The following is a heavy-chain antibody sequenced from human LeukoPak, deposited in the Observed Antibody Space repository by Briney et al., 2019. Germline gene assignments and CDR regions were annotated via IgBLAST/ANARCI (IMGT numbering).Heavy chain of an antibody. J-gene: IGHJ4*01. V-gene: IGHV3-15*01. CDR2: IKSKTDGGTT. Sequence: GGSLRLSCAASGFTFSNAWMSWVRQAPGKGLEWVGRIKSKTDGGTTDYAAPVKGRFTISRDDSKNTLYLQMNSLKTEDTAVYYLNQTQNWNDHGARFEQWGQGTLVHVSS. CDR3: NQTQNWNDHGARFEQ. D-gene: IGHD1-1*01. CDR1: GFTFSNAW.